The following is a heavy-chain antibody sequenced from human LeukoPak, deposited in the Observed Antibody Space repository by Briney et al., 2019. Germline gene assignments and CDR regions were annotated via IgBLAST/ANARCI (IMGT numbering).Heavy chain of an antibody. CDR3: ARERGYSYGYGDY. D-gene: IGHD5-18*01. Sequence: PGESLRLSCAASGFTFSSNNMNWVRQAPGKGLEWVSSISSSSSYIYYADSVKGRFTISRDNAKNSLYLQMNSLRAEDTAVYYCARERGYSYGYGDYWGQGTLVTVSS. CDR1: GFTFSSNN. J-gene: IGHJ4*02. V-gene: IGHV3-21*01. CDR2: ISSSSSYI.